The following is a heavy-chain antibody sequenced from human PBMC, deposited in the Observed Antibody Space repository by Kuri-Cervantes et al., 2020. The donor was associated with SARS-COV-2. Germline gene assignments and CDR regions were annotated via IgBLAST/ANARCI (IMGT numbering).Heavy chain of an antibody. CDR1: GYSISSGYY. V-gene: IGHV4-38-2*02. CDR3: ARSVGGGSYDPVEFDYFDY. CDR2: IYYSGST. J-gene: IGHJ4*02. Sequence: SETLSLTCTVSGYSISSGYYWGWIRQPPGKGLEWIGYIYYSGSTNYNPSLKSRVTISVDTSKNQFSLKLSSVTAADTAVYYCARSVGGGSYDPVEFDYFDYWGQGTLVTVSS. D-gene: IGHD1-26*01.